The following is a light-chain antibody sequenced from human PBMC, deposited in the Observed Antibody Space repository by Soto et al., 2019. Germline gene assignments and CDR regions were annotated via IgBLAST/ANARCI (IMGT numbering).Light chain of an antibody. CDR1: SSNIGAGYD. V-gene: IGLV1-40*01. CDR2: DNN. Sequence: SVLTQPPSVSGAPGQRVIISCTGSSSNIGAGYDVHWYQQLPGTAPRLLIYDNNNRPSGVPARFSVSKSDTSASLAITGLQPEDEADYYCQPYDSSLSGSYVFGTGTKVTVL. J-gene: IGLJ1*01. CDR3: QPYDSSLSGSYV.